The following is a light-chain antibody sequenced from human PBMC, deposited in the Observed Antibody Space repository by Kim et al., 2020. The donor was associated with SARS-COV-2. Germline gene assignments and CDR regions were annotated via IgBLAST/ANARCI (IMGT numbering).Light chain of an antibody. Sequence: DIQMTQSPSTLSASVGDRVTISCRASQTIGTWLAWYQQKPGKAPKALIYGATSLESGVPSRFSGSGSGTEFTLTITSLQPDDFVTYYCHQYKSPMYTFGQGTKLEI. CDR3: HQYKSPMYT. CDR2: GAT. V-gene: IGKV1-5*03. CDR1: QTIGTW. J-gene: IGKJ2*01.